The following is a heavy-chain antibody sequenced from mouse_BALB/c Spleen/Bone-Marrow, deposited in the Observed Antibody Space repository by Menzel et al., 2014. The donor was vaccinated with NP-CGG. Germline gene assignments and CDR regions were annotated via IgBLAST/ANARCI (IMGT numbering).Heavy chain of an antibody. D-gene: IGHD2-2*01. J-gene: IGHJ4*01. CDR3: ARYGYFYAMDY. CDR2: IWAGGSI. V-gene: IGHV2-9*02. CDR1: GFSLTGYG. Sequence: VHLVESGPGLVAPSQSLSITCTVSGFSLTGYGVHWVRQPPGKGLEWLGVIWAGGSINYNSALMSRLSISKDNSKSQVFLKMNSLQTDDTAMYYCARYGYFYAMDYWGQGTSVTVSS.